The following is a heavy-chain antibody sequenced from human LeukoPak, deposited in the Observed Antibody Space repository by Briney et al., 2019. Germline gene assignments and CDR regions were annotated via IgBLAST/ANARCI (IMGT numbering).Heavy chain of an antibody. V-gene: IGHV1-2*02. CDR1: GITFSTYA. Sequence: ASVKVSCKASGITFSTYAISWVRQAPGQGLEWMGWINPNSGGTKYAQKFQARVTLTRDTSISSAYMELTRLRSDDTAVYCCARDTYYYDSSGYPRGTFDIWGQGTMVTVSS. CDR3: ARDTYYYDSSGYPRGTFDI. CDR2: INPNSGGT. J-gene: IGHJ3*02. D-gene: IGHD3-22*01.